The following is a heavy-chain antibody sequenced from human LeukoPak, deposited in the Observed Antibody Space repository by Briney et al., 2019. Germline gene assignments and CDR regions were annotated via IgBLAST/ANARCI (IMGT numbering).Heavy chain of an antibody. CDR2: ISYDGNTK. V-gene: IGHV3-30*04. CDR1: GFTFNTFP. Sequence: GGSLRLSCAASGFTFNTFPMHWVRQAPGEGLEWVAVISYDGNTKYYADSVKGRFTISRDNSNNTLYLQLNSLRVEDTAVYYCAKDHLPGIAVAGRDYWGQGTLVTVSS. J-gene: IGHJ4*02. CDR3: AKDHLPGIAVAGRDY. D-gene: IGHD6-19*01.